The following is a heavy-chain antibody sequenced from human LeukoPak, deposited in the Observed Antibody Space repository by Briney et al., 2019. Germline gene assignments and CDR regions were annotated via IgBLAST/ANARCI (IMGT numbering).Heavy chain of an antibody. D-gene: IGHD3-10*01. CDR1: GYTFNNYD. J-gene: IGHJ5*02. V-gene: IGHV1-8*01. Sequence: ASVKVSCKASGYTFNNYDINWVRQATGQGLEWMGWMNPNTVNTGYGERFQGRVTMTRDNSISTAYMELNSLTSEDTAVYYCARGGAGTYYKRDGWFDPWGQGTVVTVSS. CDR2: MNPNTVNT. CDR3: ARGGAGTYYKRDGWFDP.